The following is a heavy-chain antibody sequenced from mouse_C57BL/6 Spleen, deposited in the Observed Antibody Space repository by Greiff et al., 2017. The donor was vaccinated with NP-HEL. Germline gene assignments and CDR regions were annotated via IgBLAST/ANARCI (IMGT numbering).Heavy chain of an antibody. D-gene: IGHD2-3*01. CDR2: INPNNGGT. V-gene: IGHV1-26*01. CDR1: GYTFTDYY. J-gene: IGHJ2*01. Sequence: EVQLQQSGPELVKPGASVKISCKASGYTFTDYYMNWVKQSHGKSLEWIGDINPNNGGTSYKQKFKGKATLTVDKSSSPSYMKLRSLTSEDSAVYYCARDDGYFDYWGQGTTLTVSS. CDR3: ARDDGYFDY.